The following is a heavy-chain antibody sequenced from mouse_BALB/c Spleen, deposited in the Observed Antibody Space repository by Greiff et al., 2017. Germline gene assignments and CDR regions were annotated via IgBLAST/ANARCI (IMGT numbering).Heavy chain of an antibody. V-gene: IGHV5-9-4*01. CDR1: GFTFSSYA. J-gene: IGHJ2*01. CDR3: ATQGDYGGFDY. Sequence: EVKVVESGGGLVKPGGSLKISCAASGFTFSSYAMSWVRQSPEKRLEWVAEISSGGSYTYYPDTVTGRFTISRDNAKNTLYLEMSSLRSEDTAMYYCATQGDYGGFDYWGQGTTLTVSS. D-gene: IGHD2-4*01. CDR2: ISSGGSYT.